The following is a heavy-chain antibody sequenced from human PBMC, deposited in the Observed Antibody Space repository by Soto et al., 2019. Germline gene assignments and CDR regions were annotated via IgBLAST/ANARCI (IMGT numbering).Heavy chain of an antibody. V-gene: IGHV3-23*01. CDR3: AKATATGGGAFDI. Sequence: GGSLRLSCAASGFICSSYDMSWVRQAPGKGLEWVSTILVSGSTHYEDSVKGRFTISRGGSKNTLYLQMNSLTAGDTAVYYCAKATATGGGAFDICGQGTMVTVS. D-gene: IGHD2-8*02. CDR1: GFICSSYD. CDR2: ILVSGST. J-gene: IGHJ3*02.